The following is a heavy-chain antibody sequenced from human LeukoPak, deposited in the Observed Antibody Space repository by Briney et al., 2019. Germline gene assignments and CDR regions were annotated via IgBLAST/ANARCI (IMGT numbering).Heavy chain of an antibody. D-gene: IGHD6-6*01. CDR3: ARDGQLAYFQH. Sequence: GGSLRLSCAASGFTFGSYGMHWVRKAPGKGLEWVAVIWYDGSNKYYADSVKGRFTISRDNSKNTLYLQMNSLRAEDTAVYYCARDGQLAYFQHWGQGTLVTVSS. CDR1: GFTFGSYG. J-gene: IGHJ1*01. CDR2: IWYDGSNK. V-gene: IGHV3-33*01.